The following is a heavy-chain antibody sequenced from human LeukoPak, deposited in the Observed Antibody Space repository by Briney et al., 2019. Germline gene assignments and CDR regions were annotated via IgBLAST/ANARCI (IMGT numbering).Heavy chain of an antibody. CDR3: ARGRSSSAYDAFDI. D-gene: IGHD6-6*01. V-gene: IGHV1-2*02. J-gene: IGHJ3*02. CDR1: GYTFTGYY. CDR2: INPNSGGT. Sequence: GASVKVSCKASGYTFTGYYIHWVRQAPGQGLEWMGWINPNSGGTNYGQKFQGRVTMTRDTSISTAYMEGLRSDDTAVYYCARGRSSSAYDAFDIWGQGTMVTVSS.